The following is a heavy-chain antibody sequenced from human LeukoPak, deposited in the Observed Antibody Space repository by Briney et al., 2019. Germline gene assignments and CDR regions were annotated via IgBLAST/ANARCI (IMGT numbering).Heavy chain of an antibody. CDR2: INPYSGDT. CDR1: GGTFSSYA. D-gene: IGHD2-8*01. V-gene: IGHV1-18*01. CDR3: VREKNGWFDP. J-gene: IGHJ5*02. Sequence: ASVKVSCKASGGTFSSYAISWVRQAPGQGLEWMGWINPYSGDTSFAQKFRGRVTMTTDTSTTTAYMEVRSLRSDDTAVYYCVREKNGWFDPWGQGTLVTVSS.